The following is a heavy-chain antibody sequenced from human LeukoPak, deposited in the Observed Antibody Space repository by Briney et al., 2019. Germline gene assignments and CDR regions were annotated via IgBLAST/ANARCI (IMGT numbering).Heavy chain of an antibody. CDR3: ARCTYYYDSSGYYMYPPFDY. J-gene: IGHJ4*02. CDR2: ISAYNGNT. Sequence: ASVKVSCEASGYTFTSYGISWVRQAPGQGLEWMGWISAYNGNTNYAQKFQGRVTMTTDTSTSTAYMELSSLRSDDTAVYYCARCTYYYDSSGYYMYPPFDYWGQGTLVTVSS. V-gene: IGHV1-18*01. CDR1: GYTFTSYG. D-gene: IGHD3-22*01.